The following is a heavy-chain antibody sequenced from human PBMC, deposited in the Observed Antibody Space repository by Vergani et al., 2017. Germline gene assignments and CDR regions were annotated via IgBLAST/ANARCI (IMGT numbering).Heavy chain of an antibody. CDR1: GYTFTSYD. D-gene: IGHD2-21*02. CDR3: ARGIHCGGDCYSNDAFEI. J-gene: IGHJ3*02. Sequence: QVQLVQSGAEVKKPGASVKVSCTASGYTFTSYDINWVRQATGQGLEWMGWMNPNIGNTGDAQKFQGRVTVTRNTSISTAHMELGSLRSEDTAVYYCARGIHCGGDCYSNDAFEIWGQGTMVTVSS. CDR2: MNPNIGNT. V-gene: IGHV1-8*01.